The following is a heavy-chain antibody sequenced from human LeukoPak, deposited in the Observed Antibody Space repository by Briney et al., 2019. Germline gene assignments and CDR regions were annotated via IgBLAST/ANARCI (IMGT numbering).Heavy chain of an antibody. Sequence: KSSETLSLTCAVSGGSISSGGYSWSWIRQPPGKGLEWIGYIYHSGSTYYNPSLKSRVTISVDRSKNQFSLKLSSVTAADTAAYYCARGLGIAAAGSFDYWGQGTLVTVSS. D-gene: IGHD6-13*01. CDR2: IYHSGST. CDR3: ARGLGIAAAGSFDY. CDR1: GGSISSGGYS. V-gene: IGHV4-30-2*01. J-gene: IGHJ4*02.